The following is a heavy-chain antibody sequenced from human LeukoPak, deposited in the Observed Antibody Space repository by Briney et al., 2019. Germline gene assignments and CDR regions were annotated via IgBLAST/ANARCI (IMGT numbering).Heavy chain of an antibody. D-gene: IGHD3-3*01. V-gene: IGHV3-48*04. CDR2: ISSSSSTI. Sequence: PGGSLRLSCAASGFTFSSYSMNRVRQAPGKGLEWVSYISSSSSTIYYADSVKGRFTISRDNAKNSLYLQMNSLRAEDTAVYYCASLLPDYDFWSGYYSDYYYMDVWGKGTTVTVSS. CDR3: ASLLPDYDFWSGYYSDYYYMDV. J-gene: IGHJ6*03. CDR1: GFTFSSYS.